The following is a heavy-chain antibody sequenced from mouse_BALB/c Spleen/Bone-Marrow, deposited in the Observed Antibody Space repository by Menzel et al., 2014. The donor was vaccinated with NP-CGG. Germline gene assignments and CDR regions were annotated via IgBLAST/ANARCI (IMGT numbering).Heavy chain of an antibody. CDR1: GYTFTSYY. J-gene: IGHJ2*01. Sequence: VQLQQSGAELVKPGASVKLSCKASGYTFTSYYMYWVKQRPGQGLEWIGEINPSNGGTNFNEKFKSKATLTVDKSSSKAYMQLSSLTSEDSAVYYCTRWYYGNYFDYWGQGTTLTVSS. D-gene: IGHD2-1*01. V-gene: IGHV1S81*02. CDR2: INPSNGGT. CDR3: TRWYYGNYFDY.